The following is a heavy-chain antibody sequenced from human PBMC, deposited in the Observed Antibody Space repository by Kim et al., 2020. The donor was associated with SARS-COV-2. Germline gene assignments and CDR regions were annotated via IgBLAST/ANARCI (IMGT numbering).Heavy chain of an antibody. J-gene: IGHJ4*02. CDR3: ARAPLVAPSPYYFDY. V-gene: IGHV1-46*01. Sequence: ASVKVSCKASGYTFTSYYMHWVRQAPGQGLEWMGIINPSGGSTSYAQKFQGRVTMTRDTSTSTVYMELSSMRSEDTAVYYCARAPLVAPSPYYFDYWGQGTLVTVSS. CDR2: INPSGGST. D-gene: IGHD5-12*01. CDR1: GYTFTSYY.